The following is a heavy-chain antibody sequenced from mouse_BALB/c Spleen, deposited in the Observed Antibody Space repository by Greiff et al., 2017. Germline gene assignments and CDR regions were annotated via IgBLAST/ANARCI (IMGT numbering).Heavy chain of an antibody. CDR3: ARGDYDY. V-gene: IGHV5-9-4*01. CDR1: GFTFSSYA. D-gene: IGHD2-4*01. J-gene: IGHJ2*01. CDR2: ISSGGSYT. Sequence: EVKVVESGGGLVKPGGSLKLSCAASGFTFSSYAMSWVRQSPEKRLEWVAEISSGGSYTYYPDTVTGPFTISRDNAKNTLYLEMSSLRSEDTAMYYCARGDYDYWGQGTTLTVSS.